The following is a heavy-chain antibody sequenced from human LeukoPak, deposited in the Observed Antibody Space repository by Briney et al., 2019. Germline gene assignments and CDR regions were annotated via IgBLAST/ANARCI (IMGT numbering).Heavy chain of an antibody. J-gene: IGHJ6*03. V-gene: IGHV3-21*01. Sequence: GGSLRLSCAASGFTFSSCSMNSVREAPGEGLEWVSAISSDSSYIYYADSVRGRFTISRDNAKNSLYLQMSSLRAEDTAVYYCARIRDFGASYHYFYVDVWGKGTTVTVSS. CDR3: ARIRDFGASYHYFYVDV. D-gene: IGHD4-17*01. CDR1: GFTFSSCS. CDR2: ISSDSSYI.